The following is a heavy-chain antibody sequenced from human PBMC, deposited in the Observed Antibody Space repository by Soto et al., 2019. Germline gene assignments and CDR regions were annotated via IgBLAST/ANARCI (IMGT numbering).Heavy chain of an antibody. Sequence: SVKVSCKASGGTFSSYAISWVRQAPGQGLEWMGGIIPIFGTANYAQKFQGRVTITADESTSTAYMELSSLRSEDTAVYYCARDVVEMATSDRGQKEDDWGQGTLVTVSS. CDR1: GGTFSSYA. CDR2: IIPIFGTA. J-gene: IGHJ4*02. CDR3: ARDVVEMATSDRGQKEDD. V-gene: IGHV1-69*13. D-gene: IGHD5-12*01.